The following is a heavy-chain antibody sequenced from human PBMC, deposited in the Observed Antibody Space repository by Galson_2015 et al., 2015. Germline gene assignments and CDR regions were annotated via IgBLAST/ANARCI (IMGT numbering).Heavy chain of an antibody. CDR2: TRNKANSYTT. J-gene: IGHJ4*02. V-gene: IGHV3-72*01. Sequence: SLRLSCAASGFTFSDHYMDWVRQAPGKGLEWVGRTRNKANSYTTEYAASVKGRFTISRDDSKNSLYLQMNSLKTEDTAVYYCARDSGQATSCYGYWGQGTLVTVSS. CDR3: ARDSGQATSCYGY. D-gene: IGHD2-2*01. CDR1: GFTFSDHY.